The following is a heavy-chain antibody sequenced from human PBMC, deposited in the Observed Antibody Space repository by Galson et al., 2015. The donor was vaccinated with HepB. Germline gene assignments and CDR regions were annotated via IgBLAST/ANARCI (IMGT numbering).Heavy chain of an antibody. D-gene: IGHD6-19*01. J-gene: IGHJ4*02. CDR1: GFTFDSYW. CDR3: ARDLFKQQWLVELF. CDR2: IKQDGSEK. Sequence: SLRLSCAVSGFTFDSYWMTWVRQAPGKGLEWVANIKQDGSEKYYVDSVKGRFTISRDNAKSSLYLQMNSLRAEDTAVYYCARDLFKQQWLVELFWGQGTLVTVSS. V-gene: IGHV3-7*01.